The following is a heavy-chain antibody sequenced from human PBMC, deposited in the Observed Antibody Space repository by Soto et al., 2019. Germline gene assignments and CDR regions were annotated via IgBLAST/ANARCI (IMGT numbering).Heavy chain of an antibody. CDR2: IYHSGST. CDR1: GGSISSSNW. V-gene: IGHV4-4*02. CDR3: ARVPHFYVGGSSSILSTYGMEV. D-gene: IGHD3-16*01. Sequence: QVQLQESGPGLVKPSGTLSLTCAVSGGSISSSNWWRWVRQPPGKGLEWIGEIYHSGSTNYNPSLKRRVTQSVDKSKNQVSLKLSSVTAADTAVYYGARVPHFYVGGSSSILSTYGMEVWGKGTTVTVSA. J-gene: IGHJ6*04.